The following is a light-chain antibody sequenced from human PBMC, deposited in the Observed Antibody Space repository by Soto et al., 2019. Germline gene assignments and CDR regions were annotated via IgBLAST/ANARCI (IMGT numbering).Light chain of an antibody. J-gene: IGKJ1*01. V-gene: IGKV1-5*03. CDR2: KAS. Sequence: DIQMTQSPSTLSGSVLERVTITCRTSQPISSWLAWYQQKPGKAPKLLIYKASTLKSGVPSRFSGSGSGTEFTLTISSLQPDDFATYYCQHYNSYSEAFGQGTKVDI. CDR3: QHYNSYSEA. CDR1: QPISSW.